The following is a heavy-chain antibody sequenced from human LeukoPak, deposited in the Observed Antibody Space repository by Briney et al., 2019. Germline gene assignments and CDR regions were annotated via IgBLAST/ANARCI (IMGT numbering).Heavy chain of an antibody. CDR3: AREDIVATPGAFDI. CDR1: GFTFSSYS. Sequence: PGGSLRLSCAASGFTFSSYSMNWVRQAPGKGLEWVSSISSSSSYIYYADSVKGRFTISRDNAKNSLYLQMNSLRAEDTAVYYCAREDIVATPGAFDIWGQGTMVTVSS. V-gene: IGHV3-21*01. J-gene: IGHJ3*02. CDR2: ISSSSSYI. D-gene: IGHD5-12*01.